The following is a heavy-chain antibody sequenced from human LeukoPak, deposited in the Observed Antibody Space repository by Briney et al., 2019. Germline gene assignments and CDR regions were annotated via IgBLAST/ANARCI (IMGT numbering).Heavy chain of an antibody. CDR2: VKQDGGEK. D-gene: IGHD2-15*01. CDR1: GFTFSSFW. J-gene: IGHJ6*04. V-gene: IGHV3-7*03. Sequence: GGSLRLSCAASGFTFSSFWMSWVRQAPGKWLEWVANVKQDGGEKYYVDSVKGRFTISRDNAKNSLYLQMNSLRAEDTAVYYCARDQYCSGGTCYYFGLDVWGKGTTVTVSS. CDR3: ARDQYCSGGTCYYFGLDV.